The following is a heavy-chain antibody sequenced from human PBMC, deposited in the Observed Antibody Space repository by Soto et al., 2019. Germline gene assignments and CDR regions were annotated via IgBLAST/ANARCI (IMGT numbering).Heavy chain of an antibody. CDR2: IIPIFGTA. Sequence: SVKVSCKASGGTFSSYAISWVRQAPEQGLEWMGGIIPIFGTANYAQKFQGRGTITTDESTSTAYMELSSLRPQETAWDFLARGYSCSYPFDSWGQGTLVTVSS. CDR3: ARGYSCSYPFDS. J-gene: IGHJ5*01. CDR1: GGTFSSYA. V-gene: IGHV1-69*05. D-gene: IGHD1-26*01.